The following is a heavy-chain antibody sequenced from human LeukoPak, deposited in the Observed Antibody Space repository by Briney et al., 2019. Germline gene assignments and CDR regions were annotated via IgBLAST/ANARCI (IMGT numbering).Heavy chain of an antibody. CDR1: GGTFSSYT. D-gene: IGHD4-11*01. V-gene: IGHV1-69*04. Sequence: SVKVSCKASGGTFSSYTISWVRQAPGQGLEWMGRIIPILGIANYAQKFQSRVTITADKSTSTAYMELSSLRSEDTAVYYCARDRKPDYSNYGRPFDYWGQGTLVTVSS. CDR3: ARDRKPDYSNYGRPFDY. CDR2: IIPILGIA. J-gene: IGHJ4*02.